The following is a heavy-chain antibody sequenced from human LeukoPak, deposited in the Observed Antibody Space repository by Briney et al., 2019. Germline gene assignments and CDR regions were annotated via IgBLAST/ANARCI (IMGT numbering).Heavy chain of an antibody. D-gene: IGHD2-2*02. CDR2: ISYDGSNK. V-gene: IGHV3-30-3*01. CDR3: AIIGYCSSTSCYNFDY. CDR1: GFTFSSYA. J-gene: IGHJ4*02. Sequence: GRSLRLSCAASGFTFSSYAMHWVRQAPGKGLEWVAVISYDGSNKYYADSVKGRFTISRDNSKNTLYLQMNSLRAEDTAVYYCAIIGYCSSTSCYNFDYWGQGTLVTVSS.